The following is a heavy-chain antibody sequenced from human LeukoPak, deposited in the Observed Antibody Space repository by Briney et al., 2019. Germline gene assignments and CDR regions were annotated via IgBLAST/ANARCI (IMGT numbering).Heavy chain of an antibody. J-gene: IGHJ4*02. CDR2: ISGSGGST. CDR3: AKARSWERFHFDY. D-gene: IGHD1-26*01. Sequence: KAGGSLRLSCAASGFTFSSYAMSWVRQAPGKGLEWVSAISGSGGSTYYADSVKGRFTISRDNSKNTLYLQMNSLRAEDTAVYYCAKARSWERFHFDYWGQGTLVTVSS. V-gene: IGHV3-23*01. CDR1: GFTFSSYA.